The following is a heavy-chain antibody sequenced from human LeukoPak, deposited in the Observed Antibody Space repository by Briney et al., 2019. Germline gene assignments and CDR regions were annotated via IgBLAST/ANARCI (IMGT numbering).Heavy chain of an antibody. Sequence: GSLRLSCAASGFTFSNAWMCWVRQAPGKGLEWVGRIKSKTDGGTTDYAAPVKGRFTISRDDSKNTLYLQMNSLKTEDTAVYYCTTELSYYDILTGSYYFDYWGQGTLVTVSS. CDR3: TTELSYYDILTGSYYFDY. J-gene: IGHJ4*02. V-gene: IGHV3-15*01. CDR2: IKSKTDGGTT. CDR1: GFTFSNAW. D-gene: IGHD3-9*01.